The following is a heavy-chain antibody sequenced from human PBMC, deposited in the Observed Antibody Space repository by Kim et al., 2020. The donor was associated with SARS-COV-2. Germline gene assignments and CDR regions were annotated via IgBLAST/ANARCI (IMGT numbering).Heavy chain of an antibody. D-gene: IGHD1-26*01. CDR1: GFTFSKAW. CDR2: IKSKTDGETI. Sequence: GGSLRLSCAASGFTFSKAWMSWLRQAPGKGLEWVGRIKSKTDGETIDYGAPVKGRFTISRDDSTNTLYVQMNSLKTEDTAVYYFTTDGRYPGFDYWGQGTLVTVSS. V-gene: IGHV3-15*01. CDR3: TTDGRYPGFDY. J-gene: IGHJ4*02.